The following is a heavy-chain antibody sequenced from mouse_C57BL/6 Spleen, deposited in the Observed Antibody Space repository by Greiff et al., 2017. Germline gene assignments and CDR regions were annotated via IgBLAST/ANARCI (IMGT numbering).Heavy chain of an antibody. V-gene: IGHV2-6-1*01. D-gene: IGHD1-1*01. CDR3: ARHSELRRYAMDY. CDR1: GFSLTSPG. J-gene: IGHJ4*01. Sequence: VKLMESGPGLVAPSQSLSITCTVSGFSLTSPGVHWVRQPPGKGLEWLVVIWSDGSTTYNSALKSRLSISKDNSKSQVFLKMNSLQTDDTAMYDCARHSELRRYAMDYWGQGTSVTVSS. CDR2: IWSDGST.